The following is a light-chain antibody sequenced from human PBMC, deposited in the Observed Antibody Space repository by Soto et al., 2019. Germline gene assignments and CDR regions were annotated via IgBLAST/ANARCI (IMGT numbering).Light chain of an antibody. CDR1: SSDVGGYTY. Sequence: QSALTQPASVSGSPGQSITIYCTGTSSDVGGYTYVSWYQQHPGKAPKLIIYDVSNRPSGVSNRFSGSKSGNTASLTISGLQAEDEADYYCSSYTSSSTLVFGGGTKVTVL. CDR3: SSYTSSSTLV. J-gene: IGLJ2*01. V-gene: IGLV2-14*03. CDR2: DVS.